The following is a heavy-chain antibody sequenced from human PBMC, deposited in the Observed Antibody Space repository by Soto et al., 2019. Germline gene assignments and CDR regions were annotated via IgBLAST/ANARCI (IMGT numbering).Heavy chain of an antibody. CDR2: ISAYNGNT. V-gene: IGHV1-18*01. Sequence: QVQLVQSGAEVKKPGASVKVSCKASGYTFTSYGISWVRQAPGQGLEWMGWISAYNGNTNYAQKLQGRVTMTTDTSTSTAYMEPRSLRSDDAAVYYCASDARGTAMGFTAGDWFDPRGQVTLVTVSS. J-gene: IGHJ5*02. D-gene: IGHD5-18*01. CDR3: ASDARGTAMGFTAGDWFDP. CDR1: GYTFTSYG.